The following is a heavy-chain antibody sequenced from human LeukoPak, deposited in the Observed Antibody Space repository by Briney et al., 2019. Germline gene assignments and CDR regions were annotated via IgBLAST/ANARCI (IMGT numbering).Heavy chain of an antibody. CDR2: IIPILGIA. V-gene: IGHV1-69*04. D-gene: IGHD6-19*01. Sequence: ASVKVSCKASGGTFSSYTISWVRQAPGQGLEWMGRIIPILGIANYAQKFQGRVTITADKSTSTAYMELSSLRSEDTAVYYCAREVAVEEGYYFDYWGQGTLVTVSS. CDR1: GGTFSSYT. CDR3: AREVAVEEGYYFDY. J-gene: IGHJ4*02.